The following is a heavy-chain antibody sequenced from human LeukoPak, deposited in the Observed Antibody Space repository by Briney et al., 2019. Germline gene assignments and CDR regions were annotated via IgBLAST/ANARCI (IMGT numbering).Heavy chain of an antibody. D-gene: IGHD6-13*01. CDR2: ISYDGSNK. Sequence: PGGSLRLSCAASGFTFSSYGMHWVRQAPGKGLEWVAVISYDGSNKYYADSVKGRFTISRDNSKNTLYLQMNSLRAEDTAVYYCAKLAYYSSSWGPFDYWGQGTLVTVSS. V-gene: IGHV3-30*18. J-gene: IGHJ4*02. CDR1: GFTFSSYG. CDR3: AKLAYYSSSWGPFDY.